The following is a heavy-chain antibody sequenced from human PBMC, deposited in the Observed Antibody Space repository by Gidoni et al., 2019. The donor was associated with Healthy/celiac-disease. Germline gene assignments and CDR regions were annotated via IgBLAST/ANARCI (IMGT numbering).Heavy chain of an antibody. V-gene: IGHV4-59*01. CDR2: IYYSGRT. Sequence: QVQLQESCPGLVTPSETLSLTCTVAGGSISSYYWRWIRQPSWKGLEWIGYIYYSGRTNYNPSPKSRVTISVDTSQNQFSLKLSSVTAADTAVYYCARDNWSNWFDPWGQGTLVTVSS. CDR3: ARDNWSNWFDP. CDR1: GGSISSYY. J-gene: IGHJ5*02. D-gene: IGHD1-20*01.